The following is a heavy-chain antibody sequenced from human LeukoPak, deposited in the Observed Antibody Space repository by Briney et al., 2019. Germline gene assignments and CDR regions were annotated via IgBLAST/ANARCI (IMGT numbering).Heavy chain of an antibody. Sequence: ASVKVSCKASGYTFTSYGISWVRQAPGQGLEWMGWISAYNGNTNYAQKFQGRVTMTRDTSISTAYMELSRLRSDDTAVYYCARDGGNSFDYWGQGTLVTVSS. D-gene: IGHD2-15*01. CDR3: ARDGGNSFDY. J-gene: IGHJ4*02. CDR1: GYTFTSYG. CDR2: ISAYNGNT. V-gene: IGHV1-18*01.